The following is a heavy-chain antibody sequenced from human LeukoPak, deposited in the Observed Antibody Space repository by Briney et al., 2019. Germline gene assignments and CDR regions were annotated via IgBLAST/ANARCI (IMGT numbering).Heavy chain of an antibody. CDR2: TSYDGSLK. CDR1: GFTFSNYG. CDR3: AKGTPGWSHAEYFQH. Sequence: PGGSLRLSCAASGFTFSNYGMHWVRQAPGKGLEWVALTSYDGSLKYYADSVKGRFTISRDNSKNTLYLQMNSLRAEDTAVYYCAKGTPGWSHAEYFQHWGQGTLVTVSS. D-gene: IGHD6-19*01. J-gene: IGHJ1*01. V-gene: IGHV3-30*18.